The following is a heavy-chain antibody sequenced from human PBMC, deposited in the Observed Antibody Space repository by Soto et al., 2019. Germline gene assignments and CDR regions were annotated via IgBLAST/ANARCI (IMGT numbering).Heavy chain of an antibody. CDR2: ISSKNGNT. Sequence: QVQLVQSGADVKKPGASVKVSCKASGYTFSDYGVSWVRQAPGQGLEWMGWISSKNGNTNFAQKFRGRVTMNTDPSTSTVYMELRSLRPDDTAVYYCAREPPETPPDYWGQGTLVTVSS. CDR3: AREPPETPPDY. CDR1: GYTFSDYG. J-gene: IGHJ4*02. V-gene: IGHV1-18*01.